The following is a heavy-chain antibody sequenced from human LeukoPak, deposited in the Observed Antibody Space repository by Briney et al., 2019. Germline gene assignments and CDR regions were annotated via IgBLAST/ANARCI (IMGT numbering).Heavy chain of an antibody. CDR3: AKRLHSYGHGYYYYYGMDV. CDR1: GFTFSSYS. J-gene: IGHJ6*02. Sequence: GGSLRLSCAASGFTFSSYSMNWVRQAPGKGLEWVSSISFSSSYIYYAGSVKGRFTISRDNSKNTLYLQMNSLRAEDTAVYYCAKRLHSYGHGYYYYYGMDVWGQGTTVTVSS. CDR2: ISFSSSYI. D-gene: IGHD5-18*01. V-gene: IGHV3-21*04.